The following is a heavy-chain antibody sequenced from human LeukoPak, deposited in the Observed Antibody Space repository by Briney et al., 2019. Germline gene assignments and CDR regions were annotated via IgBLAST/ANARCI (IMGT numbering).Heavy chain of an antibody. D-gene: IGHD5-18*01. V-gene: IGHV3-74*03. CDR1: GFTFTDYW. CDR2: INGDLTNT. J-gene: IGHJ4*02. CDR3: ARDLSGIAGYTYGRGIDY. Sequence: PGGSLRLSCAASGFTFTDYWMHWVRQVAGKGLVWVSRINGDLTNTTYADSVKGRFTISRDNAKNSLYLQMNSLRAEDTAVYYCARDLSGIAGYTYGRGIDYWGQGTLVTVSS.